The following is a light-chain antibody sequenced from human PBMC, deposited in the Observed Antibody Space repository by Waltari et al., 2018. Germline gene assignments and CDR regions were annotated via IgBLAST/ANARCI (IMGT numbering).Light chain of an antibody. CDR1: QTINNNF. CDR3: QQYHSSVLT. CDR2: GAS. V-gene: IGKV3-20*01. J-gene: IGKJ4*02. Sequence: VFTHSPDTLSVSPGPRATPSCRPSQTINNNFLVWYQRKPGQAPRHLIHGASSRATGFPDRFSGSGAGTDFSLTSTNLGPEDFAVYYCQQYHSSVLTFGGGTKVEI.